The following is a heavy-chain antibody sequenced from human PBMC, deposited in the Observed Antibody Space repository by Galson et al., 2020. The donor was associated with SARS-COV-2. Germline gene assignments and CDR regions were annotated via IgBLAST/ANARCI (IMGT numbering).Heavy chain of an antibody. V-gene: IGHV3-74*01. Sequence: GESLKISCAASGFTFNNYWMHWVRQAPGKGLVWVSHITSDGSITPYAGSVKGRFTISRDNAKNTLYLQMNSRRAEDTAVYYCARGGSGSLDHWGQGTLVTVSS. CDR3: ARGGSGSLDH. CDR1: GFTFNNYW. D-gene: IGHD3-10*01. J-gene: IGHJ5*02. CDR2: ITSDGSIT.